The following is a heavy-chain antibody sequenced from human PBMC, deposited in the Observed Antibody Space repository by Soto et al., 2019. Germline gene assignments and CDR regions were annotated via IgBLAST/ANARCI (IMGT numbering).Heavy chain of an antibody. CDR2: ISYDGSNK. CDR1: GFTFSKYG. V-gene: IGHV3-30*18. J-gene: IGHJ4*02. Sequence: SXRLSCAASGFTFSKYGMHWGRQAPGKVLEWVAVISYDGSNKYYADSVKGRFTISRDNSKDTLYLQMNSLRAEDTAVYYCAKGLGYDSSGYPYYFDYWGQGTLVTVSS. D-gene: IGHD3-22*01. CDR3: AKGLGYDSSGYPYYFDY.